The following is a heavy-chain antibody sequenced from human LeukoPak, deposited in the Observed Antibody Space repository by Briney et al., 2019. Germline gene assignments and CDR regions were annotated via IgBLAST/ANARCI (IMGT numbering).Heavy chain of an antibody. J-gene: IGHJ4*02. CDR2: INPNSGDT. CDR3: ARGGYSGFSFDY. CDR1: GYTFTGYY. V-gene: IGHV1-2*02. D-gene: IGHD5-12*01. Sequence: GASVKVSYKASGYTFTGYYMHWVRQTPGQGLEWMGGINPNSGDTNYLQKFQGRVTMTRDTSNATVFMNLSRLGFDDTALYYCARGGYSGFSFDYWGQGTLVTVSS.